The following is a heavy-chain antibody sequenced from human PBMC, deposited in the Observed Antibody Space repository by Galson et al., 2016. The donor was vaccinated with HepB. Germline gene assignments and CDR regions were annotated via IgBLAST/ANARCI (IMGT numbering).Heavy chain of an antibody. CDR2: ISADNGDT. CDR1: GYNFHNYH. V-gene: IGHV1-18*01. J-gene: IGHJ6*02. D-gene: IGHD1-26*01. CDR3: ARGGGGTYFENYYYGMDV. Sequence: SVKVSCKASGYNFHNYHISWVRQAPGQGLEWMGWISADNGDTKSAQKFQGRVTMTTHTSTRTVYMGMRRLRSEDTAVFYGARGGGGTYFENYYYGMDVWGQGTTVTVSS.